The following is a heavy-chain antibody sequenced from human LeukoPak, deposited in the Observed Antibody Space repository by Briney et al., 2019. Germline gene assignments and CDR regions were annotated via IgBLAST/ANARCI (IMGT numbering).Heavy chain of an antibody. Sequence: SETLSLTCTVSGASITDYFWTWIRQPPGKGLEWIGYVYYSGTTSFNPSLKSRVTISVDTSKNQFSLNLSSVTAADTAVYYCARSDYDSSGYFAGGDWFDPWGQGTLVTVSS. CDR2: VYYSGTT. D-gene: IGHD3-22*01. J-gene: IGHJ5*02. CDR1: GASITDYF. CDR3: ARSDYDSSGYFAGGDWFDP. V-gene: IGHV4-59*01.